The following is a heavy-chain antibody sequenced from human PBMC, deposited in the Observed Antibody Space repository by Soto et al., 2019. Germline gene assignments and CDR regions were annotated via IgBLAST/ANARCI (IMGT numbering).Heavy chain of an antibody. V-gene: IGHV1-18*01. J-gene: IGHJ6*02. CDR1: GYTFTNYG. CDR2: ISGYNGNT. Sequence: QVQVVQSGDEVKKPGASXXXXXKASGYTFTNYGFSWVRQAPGQGLEWMGWISGYNGNTKYAEKFQGRVTMTTDTSTSTAHMELRSLRSDDTAVYYCAREGQAPYYYYGMDVWGQGTAVTVSS. CDR3: AREGQAPYYYYGMDV.